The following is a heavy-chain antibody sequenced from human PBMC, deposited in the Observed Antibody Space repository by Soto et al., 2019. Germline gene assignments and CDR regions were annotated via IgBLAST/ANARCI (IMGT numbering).Heavy chain of an antibody. D-gene: IGHD2-21*02. CDR1: GYSFTTYG. CDR2: ISTDKGNT. J-gene: IGHJ4*02. Sequence: ASVKVSCKASGYSFTTYGITWVRQAPGQGLEWMGWISTDKGNTKDAQNFQSRATLTTDTSTSTAYMELRSLRSDDTAVYYCARDRDWNLDYWGQGTLVTVSS. CDR3: ARDRDWNLDY. V-gene: IGHV1-18*01.